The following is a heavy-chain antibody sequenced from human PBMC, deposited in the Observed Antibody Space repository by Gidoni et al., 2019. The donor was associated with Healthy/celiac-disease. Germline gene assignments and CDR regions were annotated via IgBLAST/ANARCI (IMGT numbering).Heavy chain of an antibody. CDR2: INHSGST. CDR1: GGSFSGYY. J-gene: IGHJ6*03. V-gene: IGHV4-34*01. CDR3: ARMPMVMYAIDHYYYYMDV. D-gene: IGHD2-8*01. Sequence: QVQLQQWGAGLLKPSETLSLTCAVYGGSFSGYYWSWIRQPPGKGLEWIGEINHSGSTNYNPSLKSRVTISVDTSKNQFSLKLSSVTAADTAVYYCARMPMVMYAIDHYYYYMDVWGKGTTVTVSS.